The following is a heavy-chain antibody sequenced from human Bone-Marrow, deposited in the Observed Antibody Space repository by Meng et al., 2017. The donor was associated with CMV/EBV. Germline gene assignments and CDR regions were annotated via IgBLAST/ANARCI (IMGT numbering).Heavy chain of an antibody. V-gene: IGHV3-48*04. D-gene: IGHD2-2*01. CDR1: GLTFTTYS. Sequence: GGSLRLSCAASGLTFTTYSMNWVRQAPGKGLEWISYITWSSDAVSYADSVRGRFTISRDNARNSLFLQMNSLRAEDTAVYYCAKDKNRYCSSPPHVWGQGTLVTVSS. CDR3: AKDKNRYCSSPPHV. CDR2: ITWSSDAV. J-gene: IGHJ4*02.